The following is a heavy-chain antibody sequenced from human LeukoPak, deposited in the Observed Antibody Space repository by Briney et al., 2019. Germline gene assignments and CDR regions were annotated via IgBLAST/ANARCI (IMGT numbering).Heavy chain of an antibody. J-gene: IGHJ4*02. CDR3: VKDLARYYDTSGYKSFDY. D-gene: IGHD3-22*01. Sequence: GGSLRLSCVASGFTFSSYAMSWVRQAPGKGLEWVSIIGTNVDRTFYADFVKGRFTISRDNSKNTLYLHMNSLRVEDTAVYYCVKDLARYYDTSGYKSFDYWGQGTLVSVSS. V-gene: IGHV3-23*01. CDR1: GFTFSSYA. CDR2: IGTNVDRT.